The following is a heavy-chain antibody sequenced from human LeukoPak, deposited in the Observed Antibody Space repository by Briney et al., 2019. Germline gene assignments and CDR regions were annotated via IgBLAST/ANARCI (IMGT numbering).Heavy chain of an antibody. CDR3: TRADVSGGNSLDY. J-gene: IGHJ4*02. CDR1: GDSFSSNSVA. Sequence: SQTLSLTCAISGDSFSSNSVAWNWIRQSPSRGLEWLGRTYYRSKWYNDYAVSVRGRITINPDTSKNQFSLQLNSVTPEDTAVYYCTRADVSGGNSLDYWGRGTLVTVSS. V-gene: IGHV6-1*01. D-gene: IGHD4-23*01. CDR2: TYYRSKWYN.